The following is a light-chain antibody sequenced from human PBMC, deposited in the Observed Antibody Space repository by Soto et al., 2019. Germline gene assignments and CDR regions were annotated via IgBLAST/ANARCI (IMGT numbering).Light chain of an antibody. V-gene: IGKV1-39*01. CDR1: QNISGY. J-gene: IGKJ1*01. CDR3: QESYTTPVT. CDR2: AAS. Sequence: DIQMTQSPSPLSASVGDRVTITCRASQNISGYLNWYQQKPGKAPKLLIYAASSLQSGVPSRFSGSGSGTDFTLAISSLQPEDFATYYCQESYTTPVTFGQGTKVEI.